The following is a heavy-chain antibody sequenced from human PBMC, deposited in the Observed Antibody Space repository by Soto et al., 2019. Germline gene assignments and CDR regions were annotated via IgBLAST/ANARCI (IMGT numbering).Heavy chain of an antibody. J-gene: IGHJ6*02. CDR2: ISYDGSNK. Sequence: GGSLRLSCAASGFTFSSYAMHWVRQAPGKGLEWVAVISYDGSNKYYADSVKGRFTISRDNSKNTLYLQMNSLRAEDTAVYYCARDCYYCTNGPMPLGDYYYGMDVWGQGTTVTVSS. V-gene: IGHV3-30-3*01. D-gene: IGHD2-8*01. CDR3: ARDCYYCTNGPMPLGDYYYGMDV. CDR1: GFTFSSYA.